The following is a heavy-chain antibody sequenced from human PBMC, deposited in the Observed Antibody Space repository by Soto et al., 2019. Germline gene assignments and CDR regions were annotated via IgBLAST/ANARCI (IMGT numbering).Heavy chain of an antibody. CDR2: ISTDKGKT. V-gene: IGHV1-18*01. CDR1: GYTFTSYG. Sequence: QVQRVQSGPEVKKPGASVKVSCKTSGYTFTSYGISWVRQAPGQGLEWMGWISTDKGKTNYAQKFQGRVTMTTDTSTSTDYMELRSLRSDDTAVYYCATRSPAFDYWGQGTLVTVSS. J-gene: IGHJ4*02. CDR3: ATRSPAFDY.